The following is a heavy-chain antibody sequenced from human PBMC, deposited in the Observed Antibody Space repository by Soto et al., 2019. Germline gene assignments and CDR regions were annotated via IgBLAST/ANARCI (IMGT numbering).Heavy chain of an antibody. CDR2: ISGSGDLT. J-gene: IGHJ3*02. CDR1: GFTSSNYA. D-gene: IGHD3-22*01. CDR3: AKDRTITKIVVPHACDI. V-gene: IGHV3-23*01. Sequence: EVQLLESGGGLVQPGGSLRLSCAASGFTSSNYAMSWVRQAPGRGLEWVSGISGSGDLTYYADSVKGRFTISRDNFENMVYLQMNSLGAEDTAVYYCAKDRTITKIVVPHACDIWGEGTMVTVSS.